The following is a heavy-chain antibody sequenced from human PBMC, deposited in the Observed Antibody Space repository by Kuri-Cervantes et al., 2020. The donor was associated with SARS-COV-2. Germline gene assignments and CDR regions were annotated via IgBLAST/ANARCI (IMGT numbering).Heavy chain of an antibody. D-gene: IGHD3-22*01. CDR1: GFTFSSYA. V-gene: IGHV3-23*01. CDR2: TSGSGGST. Sequence: GESLNISCAASGFTFSSYAMSWVRQAPGKGLEWVSATSGSGGSTYYADSVKGRFTISRDNSKNTLYLQTNSLRAEETAVYYCAKDPRGVVVITTLFDYWGQGTLVTVSS. CDR3: AKDPRGVVVITTLFDY. J-gene: IGHJ4*02.